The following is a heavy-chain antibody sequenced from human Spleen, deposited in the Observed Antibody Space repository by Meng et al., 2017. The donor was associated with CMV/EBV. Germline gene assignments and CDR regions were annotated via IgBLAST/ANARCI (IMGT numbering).Heavy chain of an antibody. CDR2: IYTSGST. D-gene: IGHD5-12*01. CDR1: GGPISSYY. Sequence: HGQLRVPGPGLVEHSETPSLICTVSGGPISSYYWSWIRQPAGKGLEWIGRIYTSGSTNYNPSLKSRVTMSVDTSKNQFSLKLSSVTAADTAVYYCARWGYSGYDLEDYWGQGTLVTVSS. J-gene: IGHJ4*02. V-gene: IGHV4-4*07. CDR3: ARWGYSGYDLEDY.